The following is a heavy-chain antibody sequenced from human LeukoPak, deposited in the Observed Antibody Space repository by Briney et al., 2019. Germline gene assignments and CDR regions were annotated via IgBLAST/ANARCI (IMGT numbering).Heavy chain of an antibody. CDR1: GGSINNYY. CDR2: IYYSGSA. CDR3: ARNGDYYEKSGYYYLFDF. V-gene: IGHV4-59*01. Sequence: PSETLSLTCTVSGGSINNYYWSWIRQPTGKGLEYIGYIYYSGSANYNPSLKSRVTISVDPSKNQFSLKLSSVTAADTAVYYCARNGDYYEKSGYYYLFDFWGQGTLVTVSS. D-gene: IGHD3-22*01. J-gene: IGHJ4*02.